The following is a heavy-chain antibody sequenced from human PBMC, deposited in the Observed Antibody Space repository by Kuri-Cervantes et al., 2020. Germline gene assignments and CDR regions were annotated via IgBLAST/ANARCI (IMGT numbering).Heavy chain of an antibody. CDR3: AREGIAAAGNYYYYGMDV. V-gene: IGHV4-4*02. Sequence: GSLRLSCAVSGGSISSSNWWSWVRQPPGKGLEWIGEIYHSGSTNYNPSLESRVTISVDKSKNQFSLKLSSVTAADTAVYYCAREGIAAAGNYYYYGMDVWGQGTTVTVSS. CDR1: GGSISSSNW. J-gene: IGHJ6*02. CDR2: IYHSGST. D-gene: IGHD6-13*01.